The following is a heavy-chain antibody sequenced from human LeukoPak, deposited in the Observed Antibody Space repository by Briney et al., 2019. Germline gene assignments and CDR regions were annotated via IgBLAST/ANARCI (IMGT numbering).Heavy chain of an antibody. J-gene: IGHJ5*02. CDR2: INHGGST. D-gene: IGHD3-3*01. Sequence: SETLSLTCAVYGGSFSGYYWSWIRQPPGKGLEWIGEINHGGSTNYNPSLKSRVTISVDTSKNQFSLKLSSVTAADTAVYYCARGLTYYDFWSGDRYNWFDPWGQGTLVTVSS. V-gene: IGHV4-34*01. CDR3: ARGLTYYDFWSGDRYNWFDP. CDR1: GGSFSGYY.